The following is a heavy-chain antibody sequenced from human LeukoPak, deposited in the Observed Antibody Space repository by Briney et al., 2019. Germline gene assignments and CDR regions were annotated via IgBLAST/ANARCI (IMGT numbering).Heavy chain of an antibody. J-gene: IGHJ6*03. Sequence: PGGSLRLSCAASGFTFSSYWMSWVRQAPGKGLEWVANIKQDGSEKYYVDSVKGRFTISRDNAKNSLYLQMNSLRAEDTAVYYCARDQWDGSGSYYWNLYYYYYYMDVWGKGTTVTVSS. V-gene: IGHV3-7*01. CDR2: IKQDGSEK. CDR1: GFTFSSYW. D-gene: IGHD3-10*01. CDR3: ARDQWDGSGSYYWNLYYYYYYMDV.